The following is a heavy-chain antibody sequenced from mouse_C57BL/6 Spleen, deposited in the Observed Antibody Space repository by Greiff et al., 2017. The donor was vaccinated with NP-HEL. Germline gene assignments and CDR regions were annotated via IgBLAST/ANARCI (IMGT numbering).Heavy chain of an antibody. V-gene: IGHV5-4*01. J-gene: IGHJ4*01. CDR1: GFTFSSYA. Sequence: EVQLVESGGGLVKPGGSLKLSCAASGFTFSSYAMSWVRQTPEQRLAWVATISDGGSYTYYPDNVKGRFTISRDNAKNNLYLQMSHLKSEDTAMYYCASTYYSNFEGAMDYWGQGTSVTVSS. CDR3: ASTYYSNFEGAMDY. D-gene: IGHD2-5*01. CDR2: ISDGGSYT.